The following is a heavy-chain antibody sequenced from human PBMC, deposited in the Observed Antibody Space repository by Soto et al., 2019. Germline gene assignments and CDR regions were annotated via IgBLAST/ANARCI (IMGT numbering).Heavy chain of an antibody. CDR3: ARDRVPYGDYVQWFDP. Sequence: SETLSLTCTVSGGSISSGGYYWSWIRQHPGKGLEWIGYIYYSGSTYYNPSLKSRVTISVDTSKNQFSLKLSSVTAADTAVYYCARDRVPYGDYVQWFDPWGQGTLVTVSS. D-gene: IGHD4-17*01. V-gene: IGHV4-31*03. CDR2: IYYSGST. CDR1: GGSISSGGYY. J-gene: IGHJ5*02.